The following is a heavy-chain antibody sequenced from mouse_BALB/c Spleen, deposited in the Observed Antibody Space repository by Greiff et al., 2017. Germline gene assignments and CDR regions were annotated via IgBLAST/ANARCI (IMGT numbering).Heavy chain of an antibody. V-gene: IGHV7-3*02. Sequence: EVKLQESGGGLVQPGGSLRLSCATSGFTFTDYYMSWVRQPPGKALEWLGFIRNKANGYTTEYSASVKGRFTISRDNSQSILYLQMNTLRAEDSATYYCARDMGFAYWGQGTLVTVSA. CDR2: IRNKANGYTT. J-gene: IGHJ3*01. CDR3: ARDMGFAY. CDR1: GFTFTDYY.